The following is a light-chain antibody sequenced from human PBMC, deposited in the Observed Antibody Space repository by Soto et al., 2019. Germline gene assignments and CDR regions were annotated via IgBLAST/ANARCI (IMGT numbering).Light chain of an antibody. J-gene: IGKJ4*01. V-gene: IGKV3-11*01. CDR3: QQRSDWPT. Sequence: IVLTQSPATLSLSPGERATLSCRASQSVSTYLAWYQQKGGQAPRLLIYDASSRATGIPARFSGSGFGTDFTLTISNLEPEDFAVYYCQQRSDWPTFGGGTTVEIK. CDR2: DAS. CDR1: QSVSTY.